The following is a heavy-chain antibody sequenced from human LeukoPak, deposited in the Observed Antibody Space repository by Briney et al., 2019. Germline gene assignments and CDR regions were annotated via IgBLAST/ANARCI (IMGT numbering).Heavy chain of an antibody. CDR2: ISGSGGST. J-gene: IGHJ4*02. CDR1: GFTFSSYA. CDR3: AKRKLYDSSGYYDYYFDY. D-gene: IGHD3-22*01. V-gene: IGHV3-23*01. Sequence: GGSLRLSCAASGFTFSSYAMSWVRQAPGKGLEWVSAISGSGGSTYYADSVKGRFTISRDNSKNTLYLQMNSLRAEDTAVYYCAKRKLYDSSGYYDYYFDYWGQGTLVTVSS.